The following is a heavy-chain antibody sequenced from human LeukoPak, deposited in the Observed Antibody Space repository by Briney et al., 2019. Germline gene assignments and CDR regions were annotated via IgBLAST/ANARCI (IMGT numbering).Heavy chain of an antibody. Sequence: ASVKVSCKASGYTFTSYAMHWVRQAPGQRLEWMGWINAGNGNTKYSQKFQGRVTITRDTSASTAYMELSSLRSEDTAVYYCARGKKWPYGSGNGYFDYWGQGTLVTVSS. D-gene: IGHD3-10*01. CDR1: GYTFTSYA. CDR3: ARGKKWPYGSGNGYFDY. J-gene: IGHJ4*02. CDR2: INAGNGNT. V-gene: IGHV1-3*01.